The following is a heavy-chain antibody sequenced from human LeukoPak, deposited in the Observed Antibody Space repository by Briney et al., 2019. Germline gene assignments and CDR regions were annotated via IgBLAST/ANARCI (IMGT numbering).Heavy chain of an antibody. V-gene: IGHV1-8*01. D-gene: IGHD3-10*01. CDR2: MNPNSGNT. J-gene: IGHJ4*02. Sequence: ASVKVSCKASGYTFTSYDINWARQATGQGLEWMGWMNPNSGNTGYAQKFQGRVTMTRNTSISTAYMELSSLRSEDTAVYYCARVRVRGVIIPLGYWGQGTLVTVSS. CDR3: ARVRVRGVIIPLGY. CDR1: GYTFTSYD.